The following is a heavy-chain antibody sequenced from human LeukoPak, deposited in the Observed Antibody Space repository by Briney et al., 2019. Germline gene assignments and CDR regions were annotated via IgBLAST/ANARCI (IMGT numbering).Heavy chain of an antibody. CDR2: INAYNGNT. J-gene: IGHJ4*02. CDR3: ARDRPVDDILTGYYNVPDYYFDY. Sequence: ASVKVSCKASGYTFTSYGISWVRQAPGQGLEWMGWINAYNGNTNYAQKLQGRVTMTTDTSTSTAYMELRSLRSDDTAVYYCARDRPVDDILTGYYNVPDYYFDYWGQGTLVTVSS. CDR1: GYTFTSYG. V-gene: IGHV1-18*01. D-gene: IGHD3-9*01.